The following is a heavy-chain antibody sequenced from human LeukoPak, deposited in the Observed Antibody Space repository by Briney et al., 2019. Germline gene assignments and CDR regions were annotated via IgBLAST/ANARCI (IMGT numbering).Heavy chain of an antibody. CDR2: ISSSSSYI. CDR1: GLTFSGYS. CDR3: ARSYCGGDCYSAEY. J-gene: IGHJ4*02. Sequence: PGGSLRLSCAASGLTFSGYSMNWVRQAPGKGLEWVSSISSSSSYIYYADSVKGRFTISRDNAKNSLYLQMNSLRAEDTAVYYCARSYCGGDCYSAEYWGRGTLVTVSS. V-gene: IGHV3-21*01. D-gene: IGHD2-21*02.